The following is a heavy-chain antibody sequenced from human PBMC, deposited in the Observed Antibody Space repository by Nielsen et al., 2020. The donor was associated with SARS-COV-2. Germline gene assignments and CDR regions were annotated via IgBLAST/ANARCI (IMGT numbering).Heavy chain of an antibody. CDR2: INTDGSSR. J-gene: IGHJ4*02. CDR1: GFSFSNYW. CDR3: AREVNNDYGDYAGHY. D-gene: IGHD4-17*01. V-gene: IGHV3-74*01. Sequence: GESLKIPCAASGFSFSNYWMHWVRQVPGKGLVWVSRINTDGSSRIYADSVKGRFTISRDNAKNTLYLQMNSLRAEDTAVYYCAREVNNDYGDYAGHYWGQGTLVTVSS.